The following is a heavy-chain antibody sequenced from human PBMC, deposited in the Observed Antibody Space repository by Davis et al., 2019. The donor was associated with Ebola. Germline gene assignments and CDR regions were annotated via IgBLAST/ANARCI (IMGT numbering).Heavy chain of an antibody. D-gene: IGHD6-13*01. V-gene: IGHV4-34*01. CDR3: ARAPYSSSGFDP. Sequence: PSETLSPTCALYGGSSSGFFWTWIRQPPGKGLEWIGEINHSGNTHYNPSLKSRVAILVDASKNQFSLKLSSVTAADTAMYYCARAPYSSSGFDPWGQGTLVTVSA. CDR1: GGSSSGFF. CDR2: INHSGNT. J-gene: IGHJ5*02.